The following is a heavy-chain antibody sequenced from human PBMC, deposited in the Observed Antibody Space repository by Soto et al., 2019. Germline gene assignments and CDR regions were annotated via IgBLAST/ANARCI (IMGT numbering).Heavy chain of an antibody. V-gene: IGHV3-30*18. CDR2: ISYDGSNK. CDR1: GFTFSSYG. D-gene: IGHD2-2*01. Sequence: GGSLRLSCAASGFTFSSYGMHWVRQAPGKGLEWVAVISYDGSNKYYADSVKGRFTISRDNSKNTLYLQMNSLRAEDTAVYYCAKFHCSSTSCYPYYYYYYGMDVWGQGNPGHRLL. CDR3: AKFHCSSTSCYPYYYYYYGMDV. J-gene: IGHJ6*02.